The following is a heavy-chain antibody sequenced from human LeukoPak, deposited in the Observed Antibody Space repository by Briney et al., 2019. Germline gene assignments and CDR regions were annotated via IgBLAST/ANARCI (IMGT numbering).Heavy chain of an antibody. D-gene: IGHD3-9*01. CDR1: GFTFDDYA. Sequence: PGGSLRLSCAASGFTFDDYAMHWVRQAPGKGLEWVSLISGDGGSTYYADSVKGRFTISRDNSKNSLYLQMNSLGTEDTALYHCAKGHNYYDILTGTLDYWGQGALVTVSS. V-gene: IGHV3-43*02. J-gene: IGHJ4*02. CDR3: AKGHNYYDILTGTLDY. CDR2: ISGDGGST.